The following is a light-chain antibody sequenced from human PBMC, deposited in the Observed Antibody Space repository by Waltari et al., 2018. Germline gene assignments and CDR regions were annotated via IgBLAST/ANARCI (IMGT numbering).Light chain of an antibody. J-gene: IGKJ1*01. V-gene: IGKV4-1*01. CDR1: QSVLYSSNNKNY. CDR3: QQYYSTRT. Sequence: DIVMTQSQDSLAVSLGDRATIKCKCSQSVLYSSNNKNYLAWYQQKPGQPPKLLIYWASTRESGVPDRFSGSGSGTDFTLTISSLQAEDVAVYYCQQYYSTRTFGQGTKVGIK. CDR2: WAS.